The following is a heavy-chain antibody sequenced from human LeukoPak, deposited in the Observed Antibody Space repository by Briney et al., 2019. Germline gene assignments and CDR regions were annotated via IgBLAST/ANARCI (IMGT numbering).Heavy chain of an antibody. V-gene: IGHV3-9*01. CDR1: GFTFDDYA. CDR3: ARMIPDDAFDI. D-gene: IGHD3-16*01. CDR2: ISWNSGSI. J-gene: IGHJ3*02. Sequence: QPDRSLRLSCAASGFTFDDYAMHWVRQAPGKGLEWVSGISWNSGSIGYADSVKGRFTISRDNAKNSLYLQMNSLRAEDTALYYCARMIPDDAFDIWGQGTMVTVSS.